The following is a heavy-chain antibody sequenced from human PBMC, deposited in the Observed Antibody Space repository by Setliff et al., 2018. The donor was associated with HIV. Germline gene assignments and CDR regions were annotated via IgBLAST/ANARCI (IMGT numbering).Heavy chain of an antibody. J-gene: IGHJ6*03. CDR3: AHHARAGDGYNYDYYYYYMDV. D-gene: IGHD5-12*01. V-gene: IGHV1-69*10. CDR1: GGTFSSYA. Sequence: GASVKVSCKASGGTFSSYAISWVRQAPGQGLEWMGGIIPILGIANYAQKFQGRVTITTDESTSTAYMELSSLRSEDTAVYYWAHHARAGDGYNYDYYYYYMDVWGKGTTVTV. CDR2: IIPILGIA.